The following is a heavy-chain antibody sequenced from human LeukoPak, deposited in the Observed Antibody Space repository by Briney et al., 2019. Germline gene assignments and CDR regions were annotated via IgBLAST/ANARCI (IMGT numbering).Heavy chain of an antibody. Sequence: PGGFLRLSCAASGFTVSSNYMSWVREAPGKGLEWVSVIYSGGSTYYADSVKGRFTISRDNSKNTLYLQMNSLRAEDTAVYYCARGWYGEGNDYWGQGTLVTVSS. V-gene: IGHV3-66*01. CDR2: IYSGGST. CDR1: GFTVSSNY. D-gene: IGHD3-10*01. CDR3: ARGWYGEGNDY. J-gene: IGHJ4*02.